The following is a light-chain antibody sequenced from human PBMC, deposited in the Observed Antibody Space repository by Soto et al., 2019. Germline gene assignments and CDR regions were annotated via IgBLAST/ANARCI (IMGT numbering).Light chain of an antibody. Sequence: DIQMTQSPSSLSASVGDRASITCRASQSISSYLNWYQQKPGKAPKLLIYAASSLQSGVPSRFSGSGSGTDFTLTISSLQPEDFATYYCQQSYSTPITFGQGTLLEIK. CDR1: QSISSY. CDR2: AAS. J-gene: IGKJ5*01. V-gene: IGKV1-39*01. CDR3: QQSYSTPIT.